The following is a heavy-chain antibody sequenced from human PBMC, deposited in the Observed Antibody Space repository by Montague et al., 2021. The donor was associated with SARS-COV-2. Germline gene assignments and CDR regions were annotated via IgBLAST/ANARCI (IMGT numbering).Heavy chain of an antibody. CDR3: ASGGGYSYGALDY. Sequence: SETLSLTCVVYGGSFSGYYWSWIRQPPGKGLEWIGEINHSGSTNYNPSLKSRVTISADTSKKQFSLMLNSVTAAATAVYYCASGGGYSYGALDYWGQGTLVTVSS. D-gene: IGHD5-18*01. CDR1: GGSFSGYY. V-gene: IGHV4-34*01. CDR2: INHSGST. J-gene: IGHJ4*02.